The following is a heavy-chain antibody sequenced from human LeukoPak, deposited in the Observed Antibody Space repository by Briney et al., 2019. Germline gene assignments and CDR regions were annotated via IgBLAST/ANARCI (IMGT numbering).Heavy chain of an antibody. CDR2: IGTAGDT. CDR3: ARLAGAFQAFDI. D-gene: IGHD1-26*01. J-gene: IGHJ3*02. V-gene: IGHV3-13*01. CDR1: GFTFSSYD. Sequence: GGSLRLSCAASGFTFSSYDMHWVRQAAGKGLEWVSAIGTAGDTYYPGSVKGRFTISRENAKNSLYLQMNSLRAGDTAVYYCARLAGAFQAFDIWGQGTMVTVSS.